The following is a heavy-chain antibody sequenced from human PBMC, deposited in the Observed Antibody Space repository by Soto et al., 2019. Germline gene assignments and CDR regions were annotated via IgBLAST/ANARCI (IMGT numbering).Heavy chain of an antibody. CDR2: LSSDGFGA. Sequence: TGGSLRLSCAASGFSLSPYWMHWVRQAPGRGLEWVSRLSSDGFGAAYADSVKGRFFISRDIARNTLFLQLSRLRSDDTAVYYCAREGIGSSPVGADYWGQGTLVTVSS. D-gene: IGHD6-6*01. J-gene: IGHJ4*02. CDR1: GFSLSPYW. V-gene: IGHV3-74*03. CDR3: AREGIGSSPVGADY.